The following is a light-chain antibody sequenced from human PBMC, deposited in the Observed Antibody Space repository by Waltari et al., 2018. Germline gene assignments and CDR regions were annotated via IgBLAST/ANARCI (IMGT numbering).Light chain of an antibody. CDR1: SSAAGGYNY. CDR3: SSYTSSSHVV. J-gene: IGLJ2*01. V-gene: IGLV2-14*01. CDR2: EVS. Sequence: QSALTQPASVAGSPGQSITISCPGNSSAAGGYNYVSWYQQHPGKAHKLMIYEVSNRPSGVSNRFSGFKSGNTASLTISGLQAEDEADYYCSSYTSSSHVVFGGGTKLTVL.